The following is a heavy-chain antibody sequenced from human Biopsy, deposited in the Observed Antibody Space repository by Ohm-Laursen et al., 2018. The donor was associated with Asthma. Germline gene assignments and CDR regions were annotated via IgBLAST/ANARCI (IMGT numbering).Heavy chain of an antibody. D-gene: IGHD5-18*01. J-gene: IGHJ4*02. V-gene: IGHV4-59*01. CDR2: IYYTGAT. CDR3: ARDFVDSAMDYFDY. Sequence: SDTLSLTCVVSGDSINSYYWTWIRQPPGKGLEWIGYIYYTGATNSNPSLKSRVTMSVDTSKSQFSLKLSSVTAADTAVYYCARDFVDSAMDYFDYWGQGTLVTVSS. CDR1: GDSINSYY.